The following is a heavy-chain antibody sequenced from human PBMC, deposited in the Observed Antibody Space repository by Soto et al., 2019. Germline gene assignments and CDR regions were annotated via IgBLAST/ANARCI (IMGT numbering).Heavy chain of an antibody. CDR1: GGSISSYY. V-gene: IGHV4-59*01. D-gene: IGHD3-3*01. J-gene: IGHJ6*02. CDR2: IYYSGST. Sequence: SETLSLTCTVSGGSISSYYWSWIRQPPGKGLEWIGYIYYSGSTNYNPSLKSRVTISVDTSKNQFSLKLSSVTAADTEVYYCARDFLLRANGISYYYYGMEALGQATT. CDR3: ARDFLLRANGISYYYYGMEA.